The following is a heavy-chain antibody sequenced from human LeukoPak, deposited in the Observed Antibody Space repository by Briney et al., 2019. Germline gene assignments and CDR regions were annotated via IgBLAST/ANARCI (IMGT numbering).Heavy chain of an antibody. J-gene: IGHJ4*02. CDR3: ARISYYYDSSGYYFPY. D-gene: IGHD3-22*01. V-gene: IGHV3-23*01. CDR2: ISGSGGST. CDR1: GFTFSSYA. Sequence: PGGSLRLSCAASGFTFSSYAISWVRQAPGKGLEWVSAISGSGGSTYYADSVKGRFTISRDNSKNTLYLQMNSLRAEDTAVYYCARISYYYDSSGYYFPYWGQGTLVTVSS.